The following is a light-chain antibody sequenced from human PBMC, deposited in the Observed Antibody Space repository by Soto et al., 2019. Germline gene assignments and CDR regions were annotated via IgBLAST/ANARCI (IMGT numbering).Light chain of an antibody. CDR2: DNS. CDR1: SSNIGAGYD. CDR3: QSYDSSLSYV. J-gene: IGLJ1*01. V-gene: IGLV1-40*01. Sequence: QSALTQPPSVSGAPGQRVTISCTGSSSNIGAGYDVHWYQQLPGTAPKLLIYDNSNRPSGVPDRFSGSKSGTSASLAITGLQAEDEADYYCQSYDSSLSYVFGNGTKVTVL.